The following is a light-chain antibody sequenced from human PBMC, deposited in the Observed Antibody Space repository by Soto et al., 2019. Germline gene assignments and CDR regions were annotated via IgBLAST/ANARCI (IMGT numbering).Light chain of an antibody. Sequence: DIQMTQSQSYLSAPVEARVTIACRASQDISRFVAWFQHKPGRAPERLIYETSNLQPGVPSRFSGSGSGTEFTLAISGLQPEDFATYYCLQHNTYPYTFGQGTRLEIK. CDR2: ETS. J-gene: IGKJ5*01. V-gene: IGKV1-17*03. CDR1: QDISRF. CDR3: LQHNTYPYT.